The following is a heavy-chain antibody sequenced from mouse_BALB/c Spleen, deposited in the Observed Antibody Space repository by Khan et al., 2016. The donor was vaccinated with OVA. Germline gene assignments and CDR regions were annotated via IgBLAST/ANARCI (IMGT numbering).Heavy chain of an antibody. J-gene: IGHJ3*01. D-gene: IGHD1-1*02. CDR3: TRSGYGPFAY. CDR1: GYTFTSYY. CDR2: INPSNGDT. V-gene: IGHV1-53*01. Sequence: QVQLQQPGAELVKPGASVRLSCKASGYTFTSYYLYWVKQRPGQGLEWIGDINPSNGDTNFNEKFKSKATLTVDKSSSTAYIHLNSLTSEDSAVYYCTRSGYGPFAYWGQGTLVTVSA.